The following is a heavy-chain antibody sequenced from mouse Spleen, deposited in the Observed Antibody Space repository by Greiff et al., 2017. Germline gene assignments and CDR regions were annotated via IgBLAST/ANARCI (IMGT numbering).Heavy chain of an antibody. J-gene: IGHJ3*01. CDR1: GFTFSSYT. V-gene: IGHV5-6-4*01. CDR2: ISSGGSYT. CDR3: TREGAWFAY. Sequence: EVMLVESGGGLVKPGGSLKLSCAASGFTFSSYTMSWVRQTPEKRLEWVATISSGGSYTYYPDSVKGRFTISRGNAKNTLYLQMSSLKSEDTAMYYCTREGAWFAYWGQGTLVTVSA.